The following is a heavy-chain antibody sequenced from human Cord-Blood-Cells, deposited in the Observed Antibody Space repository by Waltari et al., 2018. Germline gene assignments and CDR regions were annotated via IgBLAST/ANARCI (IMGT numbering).Heavy chain of an antibody. CDR3: ARAELGIYAFDI. V-gene: IGHV1-46*01. CDR2: INHSGGST. Sequence: QVQLVQSGAEVKKPGASVKVSCKASGYTFTSYYMHWVRQAPGQGLEWMGIINHSGGSTSYAQKFQGRVTMTRDTSTSTVYMELSSLRSEDTAVYYCARAELGIYAFDIWGQGTMVTVSS. CDR1: GYTFTSYY. J-gene: IGHJ3*02. D-gene: IGHD7-27*01.